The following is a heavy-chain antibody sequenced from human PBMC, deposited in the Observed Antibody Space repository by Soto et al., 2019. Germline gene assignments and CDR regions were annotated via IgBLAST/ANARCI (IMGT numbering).Heavy chain of an antibody. CDR1: GFAFSTYA. CDR3: AKVTKRAVAGRYEYYKYGMDV. V-gene: IGHV3-23*01. CDR2: ISGIGGSS. J-gene: IGHJ6*02. D-gene: IGHD6-13*01. Sequence: EVQLLESGGALEHPGGSLRLSCAASGFAFSTYAMTWVRQAPGKGLEWVSVISGIGGSSYYAASVKGRFTISRDNSKNTLFLQMNGLRAEDTAVYYCAKVTKRAVAGRYEYYKYGMDVWGQGTTVTVSS.